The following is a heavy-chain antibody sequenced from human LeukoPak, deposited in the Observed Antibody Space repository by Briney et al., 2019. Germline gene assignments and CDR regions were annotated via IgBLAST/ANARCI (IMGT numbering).Heavy chain of an antibody. CDR3: ASRDGYEYYFDY. CDR1: GGTFSSYA. D-gene: IGHD5-24*01. V-gene: IGHV1-69*04. J-gene: IGHJ4*02. CDR2: IIPILGIA. Sequence: ASVKVSCKASGGTFSSYAISWVRQAPGQGLEWMGRIIPILGIANYAQKFQGRVTITADKSTGTAYMELSSLRSEDTAVYYCASRDGYEYYFDYWGQGTLVTVSS.